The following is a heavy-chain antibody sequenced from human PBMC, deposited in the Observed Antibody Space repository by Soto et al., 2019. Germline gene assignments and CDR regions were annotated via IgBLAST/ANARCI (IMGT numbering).Heavy chain of an antibody. CDR1: GGTLSSYT. V-gene: IGHV1-69*02. J-gene: IGHJ5*02. Sequence: SAKVSCKASGGTLSSYTISWVRQAPGQGLEWMGRIIPILGIANYAQKFQGRVTITADKSTRTAYMGLSSLRSEDRAVYYCARRAYFSSSSCYPSTTTWFDPGGQDIVLTISS. CDR2: IIPILGIA. D-gene: IGHD2-2*01. CDR3: ARRAYFSSSSCYPSTTTWFDP.